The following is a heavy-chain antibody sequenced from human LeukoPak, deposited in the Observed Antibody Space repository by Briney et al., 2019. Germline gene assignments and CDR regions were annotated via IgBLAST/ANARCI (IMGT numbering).Heavy chain of an antibody. CDR3: ARDLLAAAVDY. CDR2: IYSGGST. V-gene: IGHV3-66*02. CDR1: GFTVSSNY. J-gene: IGHJ4*02. D-gene: IGHD6-13*01. Sequence: HPGGSLRLSCAASGFTVSSNYMSWVRQAPGKGLEWVSVIYSGGSTYYADSVKGRFTISRDNSKNTLYLQMNSLRAEDTAVYYCARDLLAAAVDYWGQGTLVTVSS.